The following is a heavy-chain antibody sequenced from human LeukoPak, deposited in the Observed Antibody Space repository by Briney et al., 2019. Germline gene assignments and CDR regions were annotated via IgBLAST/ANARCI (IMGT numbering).Heavy chain of an antibody. D-gene: IGHD3-22*01. Sequence: RXXXXXXRXWMGXILPIFGTANYAQKFQGRVTITADESTSTAYMELSSLRSEDTAVYYCARENLHYDSSGYYGYWGQGTLVTVSS. CDR3: ARENLHYDSSGYYGY. V-gene: IGHV1-69*01. J-gene: IGHJ4*02. CDR2: ILPIFGTA.